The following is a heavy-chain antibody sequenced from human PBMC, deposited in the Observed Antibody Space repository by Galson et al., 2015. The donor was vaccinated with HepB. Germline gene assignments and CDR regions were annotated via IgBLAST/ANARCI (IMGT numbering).Heavy chain of an antibody. V-gene: IGHV1-18*01. CDR1: GYTFTSYG. CDR2: ISAYNGNT. D-gene: IGHD1-26*01. Sequence: SVKVSCKASGYTFTSYGISWVRQAPGQGLEWMGWISAYNGNTNYAQKLQGRVTMTTDTSTSTAYMELRSLRSDDTAVYYCARDLEGSVGAPSWGYWGQGTLVTVSS. CDR3: ARDLEGSVGAPSWGY. J-gene: IGHJ4*02.